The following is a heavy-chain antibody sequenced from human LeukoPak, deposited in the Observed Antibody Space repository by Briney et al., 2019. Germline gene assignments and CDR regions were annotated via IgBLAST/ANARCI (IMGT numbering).Heavy chain of an antibody. CDR1: GGSISSGGYY. V-gene: IGHV4-31*03. CDR3: AREARGYCSGGSCYPGYYYYYGMDV. J-gene: IGHJ6*02. D-gene: IGHD2-15*01. CDR2: IYYSGST. Sequence: PSQTLSLTCTVSGGSISSGGYYWSWIRQHPGKGQEWIGYIYYSGSTYYNPSLKSRVTISVDTSKNQFSLKLSSVTAADTAVYYCAREARGYCSGGSCYPGYYYYYGMDVWGQGTTVTVSS.